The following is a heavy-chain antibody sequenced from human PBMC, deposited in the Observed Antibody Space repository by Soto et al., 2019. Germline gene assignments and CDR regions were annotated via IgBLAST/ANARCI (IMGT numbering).Heavy chain of an antibody. CDR1: GCTVSGDG. J-gene: IGHJ4*02. V-gene: IGHV3-23*01. D-gene: IGHD5-18*01. CDR2: ISGSGGST. CDR3: ARGLPRAPSLAY. Sequence: CGCVRLSGASCGCTVSGDGMIWIRQAPGKGLEWVSAISGSGGSTYYADSVKGRFTISRDNSKNTLYLQMNSLRAEDTAVYYCARGLPRAPSLAYWGQGTLVPVSS.